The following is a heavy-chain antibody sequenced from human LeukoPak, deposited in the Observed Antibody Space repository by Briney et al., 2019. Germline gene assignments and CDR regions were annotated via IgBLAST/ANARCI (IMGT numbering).Heavy chain of an antibody. V-gene: IGHV3-23*01. J-gene: IGHJ4*02. D-gene: IGHD3-22*01. Sequence: PGGSLRLSCAASGFTFSSYAMSWVRQAPGKGLEWVSAISGSGGSTYYADSVKGRFTISRDNSKNTLYLQMNSLRAEDTAVYYCARGGYFDSTDYYYNFDYWGQGTLVTVSS. CDR1: GFTFSSYA. CDR2: ISGSGGST. CDR3: ARGGYFDSTDYYYNFDY.